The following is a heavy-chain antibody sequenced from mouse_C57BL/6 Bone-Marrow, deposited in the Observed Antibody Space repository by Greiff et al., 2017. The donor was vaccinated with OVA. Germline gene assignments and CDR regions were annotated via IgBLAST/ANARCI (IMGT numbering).Heavy chain of an antibody. J-gene: IGHJ2*01. CDR2: IYPRSGNT. V-gene: IGHV1-81*01. CDR1: GYTFTSYG. Sequence: VQLQESGAELARPGASVKLSCKASGYTFTSYGISWVKQRTGQGLEWIGEIYPRSGNTYYNEKFKGKATLTADKSSSTAYMELRSLTSEYSAVYFCARENTGHARGYWGQGTTLTVSS. CDR3: ARENTGHARGY. D-gene: IGHD4-1*01.